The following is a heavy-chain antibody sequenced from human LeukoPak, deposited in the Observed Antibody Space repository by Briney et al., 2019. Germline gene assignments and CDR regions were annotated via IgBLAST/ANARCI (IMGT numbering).Heavy chain of an antibody. J-gene: IGHJ6*04. V-gene: IGHV4-4*02. CDR3: ASETYYYGSGSRYNGV. CDR2: ISRSGST. CDR1: GASVSSSNW. Sequence: PSETLSLTCAVSGASVSSSNWWTWVRQSPGKGLEWIGEISRSGSTNYNPSLKSRVTMSVDTSKNQFSLKLSSVIAADTAVYYCASETYYYGSGSRYNGVWGKGTTVTVSS. D-gene: IGHD3-10*01.